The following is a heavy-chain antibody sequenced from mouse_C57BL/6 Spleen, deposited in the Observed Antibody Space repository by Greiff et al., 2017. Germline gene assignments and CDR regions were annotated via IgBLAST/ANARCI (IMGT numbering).Heavy chain of an antibody. V-gene: IGHV1-42*01. Sequence: EVQLQQSGPELVKPGASVKISCKASGYSFTGYYMNWVKQSPEKSLEWIGEINPSTGGTTYNQKFKAKATLTVDKSSSTAYMQLKSLTSEDSAVYYCARNYYGSSSDWYFDVWGTGTTVTVSS. CDR2: INPSTGGT. J-gene: IGHJ1*03. D-gene: IGHD1-1*01. CDR1: GYSFTGYY. CDR3: ARNYYGSSSDWYFDV.